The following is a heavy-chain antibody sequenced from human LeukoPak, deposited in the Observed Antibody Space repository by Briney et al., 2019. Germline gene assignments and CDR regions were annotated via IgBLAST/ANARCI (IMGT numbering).Heavy chain of an antibody. CDR3: ARADTTGDFDY. CDR2: IYSGGST. V-gene: IGHV3-53*01. J-gene: IGHJ4*02. Sequence: GGSLRLSCAASGFTVSSNYMSWVRQAPGKGLEWVSVIYSGGSTYYADSVKGRFTISRDNSKNTLYLQMNSLRAEDTAVYYCARADTTGDFDYWGQGTLVTVSS. CDR1: GFTVSSNY. D-gene: IGHD1-14*01.